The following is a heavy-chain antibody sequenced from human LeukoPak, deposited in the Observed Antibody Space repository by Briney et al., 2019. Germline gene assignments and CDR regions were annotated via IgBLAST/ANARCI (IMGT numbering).Heavy chain of an antibody. CDR3: AAPLSGYSSSWYESDY. J-gene: IGHJ4*02. V-gene: IGHV1-2*02. CDR1: GYTFTGYY. CDR2: INPNSGGT. Sequence: ASVKVSCKASGYTFTGYYIHWVRQAPGQGLEWMGWINPNSGGTNYAQKFQGRVTMTRDTSISTAYMELSRLRSDDTAVYYCAAPLSGYSSSWYESDYWGQGTLVTVSS. D-gene: IGHD6-13*01.